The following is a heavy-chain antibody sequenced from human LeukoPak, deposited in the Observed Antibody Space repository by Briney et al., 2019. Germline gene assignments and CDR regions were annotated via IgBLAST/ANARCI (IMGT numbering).Heavy chain of an antibody. J-gene: IGHJ6*02. Sequence: ASVKVSCKASGYTFTSYYMHWVRQAPGQGLEWMGIINPSGGSTSYAQKFQGRVTMTRDTSTSTVYMELSSLRSEDTAVYYCSSGYHNGHYYYGMDVWGQGTTVTVSS. D-gene: IGHD3-22*01. CDR3: SSGYHNGHYYYGMDV. V-gene: IGHV1-46*03. CDR2: INPSGGST. CDR1: GYTFTSYY.